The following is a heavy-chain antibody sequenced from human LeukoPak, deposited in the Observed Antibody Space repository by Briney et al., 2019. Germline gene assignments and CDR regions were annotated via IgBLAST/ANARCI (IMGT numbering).Heavy chain of an antibody. CDR3: AREYYGSGSYYN. CDR1: GGSISSHY. D-gene: IGHD3-10*01. V-gene: IGHV4-34*01. Sequence: SETLSLTCTVSGGSISSHYWSWIRQPPGKGLEWIGEINHSGSTNYNPSLKSRVTISVDTSKNQFSLKLSSVTAADTAVYYCAREYYGSGSYYNWGQGTLVTVSS. CDR2: INHSGST. J-gene: IGHJ4*02.